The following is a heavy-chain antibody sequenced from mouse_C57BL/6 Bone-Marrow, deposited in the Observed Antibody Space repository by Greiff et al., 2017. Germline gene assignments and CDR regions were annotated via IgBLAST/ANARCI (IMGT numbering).Heavy chain of an antibody. CDR3: ARCDYDWFAY. CDR2: IDPSDSYT. V-gene: IGHV1-59*01. Sequence: QVQLQQPGAELVRPGTSVKLSCKASGYTFTSYWMLWVKQRPGQGLEWIGVIDPSDSYTNYNQKFKGKATLTVDTSSSTAYMQLSSLTSEDSAVYYCARCDYDWFAYWGQGTLVTVSA. D-gene: IGHD2-4*01. CDR1: GYTFTSYW. J-gene: IGHJ3*01.